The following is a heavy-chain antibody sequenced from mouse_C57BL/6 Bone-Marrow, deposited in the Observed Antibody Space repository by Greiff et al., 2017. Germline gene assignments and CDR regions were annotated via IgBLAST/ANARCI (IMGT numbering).Heavy chain of an antibody. CDR3: AAERGYNPWFAY. J-gene: IGHJ3*01. V-gene: IGHV12-3*01. CDR1: GFPITSGYY. Sequence: VKLQESGPGLVKPSQSLFLTCSITGFPITSGYYWIWIRQSPGKPLEWMGYITHSGETFYNPSLQSPISITRETSKNQFFLQLNSVTTDDTAMYYCAAERGYNPWFAYWGQGTLVTVSA. CDR2: ITHSGET. D-gene: IGHD3-1*01.